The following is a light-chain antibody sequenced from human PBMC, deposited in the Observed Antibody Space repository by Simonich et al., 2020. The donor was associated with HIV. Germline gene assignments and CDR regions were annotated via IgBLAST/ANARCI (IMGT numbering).Light chain of an antibody. CDR1: QSIDNW. CDR2: EAS. J-gene: IGKJ4*01. CDR3: QQSYSTT. Sequence: DIQMTQSPSTLSAHVGDRVTITCRASQSIDNWFAWYQQKPGKAPKLLVYEASSLQSGVPSRFSGSGSGTDFTLTISSLQPEDFATYYCQQSYSTTFGGGTKVEIK. V-gene: IGKV1-39*01.